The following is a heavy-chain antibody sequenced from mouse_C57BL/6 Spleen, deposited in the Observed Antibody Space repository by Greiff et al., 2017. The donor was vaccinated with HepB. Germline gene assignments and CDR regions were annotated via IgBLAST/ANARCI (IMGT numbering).Heavy chain of an antibody. CDR3: ARRGASWYFDV. Sequence: SGPVLVKPGASVKMSCKASGYTFTDYYMNWVKQSHGKSLEWIGVINPYNGGTSYNQKFKGKATLTVDKSSSTAYMELNSLTSEDSAVYYCARRGASWYFDVWGTGTTVTVSS. CDR2: INPYNGGT. V-gene: IGHV1-19*01. CDR1: GYTFTDYY. J-gene: IGHJ1*03.